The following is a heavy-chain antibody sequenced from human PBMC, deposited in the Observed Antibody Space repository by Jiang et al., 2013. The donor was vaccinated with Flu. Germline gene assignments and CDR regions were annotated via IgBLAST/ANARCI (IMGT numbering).Heavy chain of an antibody. CDR1: GGSVSSSNW. D-gene: IGHD1-7*01. Sequence: CAVSGGSVSSSNWWTWVRQAPGKGLEWIGEIYHSGTTNYNPSLKSRVTISVDKSKNQFTLNLSSVTAADTAVYFCARDRAGTSTRRWFDPWGQGTLVTVTS. J-gene: IGHJ5*02. CDR2: IYHSGTT. CDR3: ARDRAGTSTRRWFDP. V-gene: IGHV4-4*01.